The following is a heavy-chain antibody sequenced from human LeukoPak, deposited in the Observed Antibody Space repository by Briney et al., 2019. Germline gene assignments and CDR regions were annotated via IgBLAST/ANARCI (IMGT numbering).Heavy chain of an antibody. CDR3: AKPKWYYGSGSYYGY. CDR2: ISSSSSYI. CDR1: GFTFSSYS. V-gene: IGHV3-21*01. J-gene: IGHJ4*02. Sequence: GGSLRLSCAASGFTFSSYSMNWVRQAPGKGLEWVSSISSSSSYIYYADSVKGRFTISRDNAKKSLYLQMNSLRAEDTAVYYCAKPKWYYGSGSYYGYWGQGTLVTVSS. D-gene: IGHD3-10*01.